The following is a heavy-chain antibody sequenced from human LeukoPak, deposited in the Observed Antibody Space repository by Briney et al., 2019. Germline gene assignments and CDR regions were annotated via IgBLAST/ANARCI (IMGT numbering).Heavy chain of an antibody. D-gene: IGHD2-2*01. J-gene: IGHJ5*02. CDR2: INPNSGGT. CDR1: GYTLTGYY. V-gene: IGHV1-2*02. CDR3: AREEEGCSSTSCYVKFDP. Sequence: ASVKVSCKASGYTLTGYYMHWVRQAPGQGLEWMGWINPNSGGTNYAQKFQGRVTMTRDTSISTAYMELSRLRSDDTAVYYCAREEEGCSSTSCYVKFDPWGQGTLVTVSS.